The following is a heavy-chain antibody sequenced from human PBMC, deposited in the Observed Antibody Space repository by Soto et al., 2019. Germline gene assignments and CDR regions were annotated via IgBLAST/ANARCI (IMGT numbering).Heavy chain of an antibody. D-gene: IGHD3-9*01. J-gene: IGHJ4*02. CDR1: GGSVSSSGYY. V-gene: IGHV4-39*01. CDR3: GRLEGLATISYYFDY. CDR2: VYYSGST. Sequence: PSGTLSITCTFSGGSVSSSGYYWGWVRQPPGKGLEWIGSVYYSGSTYYNPSLESRVTISVDKSKNQFSLKLMSLSAADTAVYYCGRLEGLATISYYFDYWGQGALVTVSS.